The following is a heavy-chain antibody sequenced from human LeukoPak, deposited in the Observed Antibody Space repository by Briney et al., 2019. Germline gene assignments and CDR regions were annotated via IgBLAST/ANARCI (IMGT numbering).Heavy chain of an antibody. CDR3: AKVPTAMVKVVYFDY. CDR1: GFTFSSYA. CDR2: ISGSGGST. D-gene: IGHD5-18*01. J-gene: IGHJ4*02. V-gene: IGHV3-23*01. Sequence: GGSLRLSCAASGFTFSSYAMSWVRQAPGKGLEWVSGISGSGGSTYYADSVKGRFTISRDNSKNTLYLQMNSLRAEDTAVYYCAKVPTAMVKVVYFDYWGQGTLVTVSS.